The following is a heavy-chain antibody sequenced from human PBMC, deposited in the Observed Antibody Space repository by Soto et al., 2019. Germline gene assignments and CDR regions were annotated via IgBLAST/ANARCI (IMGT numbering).Heavy chain of an antibody. Sequence: QFFESGGDLVQPGGSLSVHCVASGFIFGDYAMSWVRQAPGKGLEWVSSVGGGGTDTYYAASVKGRFTISRDNSKSTLDLQMNNLRAEDTAGYYCAKDAVPYNGKWDWFDTWGQGTLVIVSS. CDR3: AKDAVPYNGKWDWFDT. J-gene: IGHJ5*02. CDR1: GFIFGDYA. CDR2: VGGGGTDT. D-gene: IGHD1-20*01. V-gene: IGHV3-23*01.